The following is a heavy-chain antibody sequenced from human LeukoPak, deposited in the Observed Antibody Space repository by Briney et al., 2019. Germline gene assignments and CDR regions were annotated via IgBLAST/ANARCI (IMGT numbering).Heavy chain of an antibody. D-gene: IGHD3-22*01. CDR1: GFTFSYFW. Sequence: GGSLRLSCAASGFTFSYFWMHWFRQTPGKGLVWVSCINTDGSYSSYADSVKGRFTISRDNVRNTLYLQMNSLRAEDSAVYYCVTPGPGYYLFDYWGQGTLVTVSS. CDR2: INTDGSYS. J-gene: IGHJ4*02. CDR3: VTPGPGYYLFDY. V-gene: IGHV3-74*01.